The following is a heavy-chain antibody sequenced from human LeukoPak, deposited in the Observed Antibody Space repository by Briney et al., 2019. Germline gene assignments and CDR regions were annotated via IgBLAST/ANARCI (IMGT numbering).Heavy chain of an antibody. Sequence: GGSLRLSCAASGFTFSSYGMSWVRQAPGKGLEWVSSISASGGSTYYADSVKGRFTISRDNSKNTLYLQMNSLRAEDTAIYYCAKTSGWYYFDYWGQGTLVTVSS. CDR1: GFTFSSYG. CDR2: ISASGGST. D-gene: IGHD6-19*01. J-gene: IGHJ4*02. V-gene: IGHV3-23*01. CDR3: AKTSGWYYFDY.